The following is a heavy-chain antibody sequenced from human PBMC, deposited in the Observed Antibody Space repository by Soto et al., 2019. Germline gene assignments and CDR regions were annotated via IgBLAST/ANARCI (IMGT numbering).Heavy chain of an antibody. J-gene: IGHJ6*03. V-gene: IGHV3-23*01. CDR3: AKVGVPAANYYYYYYMDV. D-gene: IGHD2-2*01. Sequence: GGSLRLSCAASEFTFSSYAMSWVRQAPGKGLEWVSAISGSGGSTYYADSVKGRFTISRDNSKNTLYLQMNSLRAEDTAVYYCAKVGVPAANYYYYYYMDVWGKGTTVTVSS. CDR2: ISGSGGST. CDR1: EFTFSSYA.